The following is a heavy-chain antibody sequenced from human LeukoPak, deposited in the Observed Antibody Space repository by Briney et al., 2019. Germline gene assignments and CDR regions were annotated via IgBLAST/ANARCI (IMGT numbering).Heavy chain of an antibody. CDR2: ISYDGSNK. CDR3: ARDRTFSFDY. CDR1: GFTFSSYA. Sequence: PGGSLRLSCAASGFTFSSYAMHWLRQAPGKGLEGVAVISYDGSNKYYADSVKGRFTISRDNSKNTLYLQMNSLRAEDTAVYYCARDRTFSFDYWGQGTLVTVSS. V-gene: IGHV3-30-3*01. J-gene: IGHJ4*02.